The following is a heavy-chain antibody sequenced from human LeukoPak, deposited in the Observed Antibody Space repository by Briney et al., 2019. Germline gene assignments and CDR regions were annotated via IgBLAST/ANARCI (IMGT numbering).Heavy chain of an antibody. CDR1: GFTFSSYS. D-gene: IGHD3-10*01. CDR3: AKDPHYYGSGSLPGD. V-gene: IGHV3-48*01. J-gene: IGHJ4*02. Sequence: PGGSLRLSCAASGFTFSSYSMNWVRQAPGKGLEWVSYISSSSSTIYYADSVKGRFTISRDNAKNSLYLQMNSLRAEDTAVYYCAKDPHYYGSGSLPGDWGQGTLVTVSS. CDR2: ISSSSSTI.